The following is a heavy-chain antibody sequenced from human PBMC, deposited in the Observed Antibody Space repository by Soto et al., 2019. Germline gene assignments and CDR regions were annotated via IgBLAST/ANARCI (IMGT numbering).Heavy chain of an antibody. D-gene: IGHD6-6*01. V-gene: IGHV1-69*13. CDR3: AAIPFTRASLVSYYYYYGMDV. CDR2: IIPIFGTA. CDR1: GGTFSSYA. Sequence: ASVKVSCKASGGTFSSYAISWVRQAPGQGLEWMGGIIPIFGTANYAQKFQGRVTITADESTSTAYMELSSLRSEDTAVYYCAAIPFTRASLVSYYYYYGMDVWGQGTTVTVSS. J-gene: IGHJ6*02.